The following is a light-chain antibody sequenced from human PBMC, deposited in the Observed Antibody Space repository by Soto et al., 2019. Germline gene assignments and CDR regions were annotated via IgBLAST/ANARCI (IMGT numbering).Light chain of an antibody. CDR2: GTS. Sequence: DIQMTQSPSSLSASVGDRVTITCQASQDISNYLNWYQQKPGKAPKLLIYGTSTLESGVPSRFSGSGSETDFSLTISSLQPEDFATYYCQQSYTFPWTFGQGTRWIS. V-gene: IGKV1-39*01. CDR1: QDISNY. CDR3: QQSYTFPWT. J-gene: IGKJ1*01.